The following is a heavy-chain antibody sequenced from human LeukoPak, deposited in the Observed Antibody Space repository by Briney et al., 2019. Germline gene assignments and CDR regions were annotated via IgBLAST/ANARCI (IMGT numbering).Heavy chain of an antibody. CDR3: SRDRPRYFEY. CDR1: GFAFGSYS. J-gene: IGHJ4*02. V-gene: IGHV3-48*01. CDR2: ISGNSATK. Sequence: GGSLRLSCVGSGFAFGSYSMTWVRQAPGKGPEWISYISGNSATKYYTDSVKGRLTVSRDNAQNLLFLQMNSLRVEDTAVYYCSRDRPRYFEYWGLGTLVTVSS.